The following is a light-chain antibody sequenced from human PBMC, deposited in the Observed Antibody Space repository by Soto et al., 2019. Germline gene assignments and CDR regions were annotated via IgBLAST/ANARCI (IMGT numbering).Light chain of an antibody. V-gene: IGKV3-15*01. CDR2: GAS. CDR1: QSVTRY. J-gene: IGKJ5*01. CDR3: QQANSFPPT. Sequence: DIVMTQSPATLSVSPGERATLSCRASQSVTRYLAWYQQKPGQAPRLLIYGASTRATGIPARFSGSGSGTDFTLTISSLQPEDFATYYCQQANSFPPTFGQGTRLEIK.